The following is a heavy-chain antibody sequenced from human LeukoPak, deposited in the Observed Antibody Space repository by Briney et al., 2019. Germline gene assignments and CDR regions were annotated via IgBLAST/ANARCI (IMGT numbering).Heavy chain of an antibody. J-gene: IGHJ4*02. CDR1: RFTLSSYW. Sequence: WGSLRLSRAASRFTLSSYWISWVRPAPGKGLEWVAHIKQDGSEKKYVDSLKGRFTISRDNAKNSLYLQMNSLRAEDTGVYYCAKPTDYWGQGTLVTVSS. CDR3: AKPTDY. CDR2: IKQDGSEK. D-gene: IGHD1-14*01. V-gene: IGHV3-7*01.